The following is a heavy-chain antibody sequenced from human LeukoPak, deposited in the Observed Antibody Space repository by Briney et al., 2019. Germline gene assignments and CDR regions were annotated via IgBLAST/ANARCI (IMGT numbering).Heavy chain of an antibody. V-gene: IGHV3-30-3*01. CDR1: GFTFSSYA. CDR3: ARILAAGIAYYYYGMDV. CDR2: ISYDGSNK. J-gene: IGHJ6*02. Sequence: GGSLRLSCAASGFTFSSYAMHWVRQAPGKELEWVAVISYDGSNKYYADSVKGRFTISRDNSKNTLYLQMNSLRAEDTAVYYCARILAAGIAYYYYGMDVWGQGTTVTVSS. D-gene: IGHD6-13*01.